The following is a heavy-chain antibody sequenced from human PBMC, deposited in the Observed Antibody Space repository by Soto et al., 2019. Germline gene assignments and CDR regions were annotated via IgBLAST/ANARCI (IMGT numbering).Heavy chain of an antibody. Sequence: SETLSLTCTVSGGSISSYYWSWIRQPPGKGLEWIGYIYYSGSTNYNPSLKSRVTISVDTSKNQFSLKLSSATAADTAVYYCARDASWSGYRGASDIWGQGTMVTVSS. CDR3: ARDASWSGYRGASDI. CDR2: IYYSGST. J-gene: IGHJ3*02. V-gene: IGHV4-59*01. CDR1: GGSISSYY. D-gene: IGHD3-3*01.